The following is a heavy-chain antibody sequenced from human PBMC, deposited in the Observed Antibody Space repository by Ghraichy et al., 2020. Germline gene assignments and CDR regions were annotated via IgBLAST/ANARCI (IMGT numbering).Heavy chain of an antibody. D-gene: IGHD2-8*02. CDR2: IYYSGST. V-gene: IGHV4-31*11. J-gene: IGHJ4*02. CDR1: GGSISSDNYC. CDR3: ARAPLDGWPRPGGFDC. Sequence: SETLSLTCDVSGGSISSDNYCWNWIRHHPGKGLEWIGYIYYSGSTYYNPSLKSRVTISVDTSKNQFSLRLSSVTAADTAVYYCARAPLDGWPRPGGFDCCGQVTLVTVSS.